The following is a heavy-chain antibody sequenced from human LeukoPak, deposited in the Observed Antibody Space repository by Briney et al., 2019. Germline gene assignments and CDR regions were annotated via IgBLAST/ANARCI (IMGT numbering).Heavy chain of an antibody. D-gene: IGHD4-11*01. Sequence: GRSLRLSCAASGFTFDDYAMHWVRQAPGKGLEWVSSISSSSSYIYYADSVKGRFTISRDNAKNSLYLQMNSLRAEDTAVYYYASTYSNYVVYWGQGTLVTVSS. CDR2: ISSSSSYI. J-gene: IGHJ4*02. CDR3: ASTYSNYVVY. V-gene: IGHV3-21*01. CDR1: GFTFDDYA.